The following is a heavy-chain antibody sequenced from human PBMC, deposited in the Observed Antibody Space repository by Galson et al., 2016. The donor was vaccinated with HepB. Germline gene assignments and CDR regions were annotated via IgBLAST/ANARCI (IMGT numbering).Heavy chain of an antibody. CDR2: VDPLDSNA. V-gene: IGHV5-10-1*01. CDR3: ARQEWFGELGVAIDH. D-gene: IGHD3-10*01. Sequence: QSGAEVKKPGESLRISCKGSGYSFTAYWISWVRQMPGKGLEWMGSVDPLDSNAKYCPSFQSHVTISSDKSISTAYLQWSSLKASDTSMYYCARQEWFGELGVAIDHWGQGSLVTVSS. J-gene: IGHJ4*02. CDR1: GYSFTAYW.